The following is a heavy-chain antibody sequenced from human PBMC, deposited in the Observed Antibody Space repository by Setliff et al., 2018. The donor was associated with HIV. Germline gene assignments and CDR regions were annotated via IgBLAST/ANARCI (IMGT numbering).Heavy chain of an antibody. CDR3: ARSGKAVGSAGLGTFDI. CDR2: IYPGDSDT. D-gene: IGHD6-19*01. CDR1: GYSFTSYW. V-gene: IGHV5-51*01. J-gene: IGHJ3*02. Sequence: PGESLKISCKGSGYSFTSYWIGWVRQMPGKGLEWMGIIYPGDSDTRYSPSFEGQVTISADKSISTAYLQWRSLKASDTAMYYCARSGKAVGSAGLGTFDIWGQGTMVTVSS.